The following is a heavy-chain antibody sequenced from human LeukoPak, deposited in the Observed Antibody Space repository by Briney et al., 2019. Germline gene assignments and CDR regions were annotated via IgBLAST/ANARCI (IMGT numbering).Heavy chain of an antibody. D-gene: IGHD3-22*01. Sequence: PSETLSLTCTVSGVSISSYYWSWIQQPAGKGLEWIGRIYTSGSTNYNSSLKSRVTMSVDTSKNQFSLNLSSVTAADTAVYYCARQVGSFTMMPWGQGTLVTVSS. J-gene: IGHJ1*01. CDR2: IYTSGST. CDR3: ARQVGSFTMMP. CDR1: GVSISSYY. V-gene: IGHV4-4*07.